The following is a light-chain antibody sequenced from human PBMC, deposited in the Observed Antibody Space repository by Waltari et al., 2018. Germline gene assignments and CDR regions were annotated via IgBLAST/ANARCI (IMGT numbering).Light chain of an antibody. CDR2: KVT. CDR3: LQSSKDPWT. V-gene: IGKV2D-29*02. J-gene: IGKJ1*01. CDR1: QSLLHSNGNTY. Sequence: DIVMTQTPLSLPVTPGEPASISCRSSQSLLHSNGNTYLHWYLQKPGQSPRLLIYKVTNRESGVPDRFSGSGSGTDFTLKISRVEPEYVGFYYCLQSSKDPWTFGQGTKVEIK.